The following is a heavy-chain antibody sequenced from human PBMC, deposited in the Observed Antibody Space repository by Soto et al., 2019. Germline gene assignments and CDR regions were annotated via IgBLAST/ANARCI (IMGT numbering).Heavy chain of an antibody. CDR3: ARPADGLDYDFWSGETYFDY. CDR2: ISYDGSNK. Sequence: GGSLRLSCAASGFTFSSYAMHWVRQAPGKGLEWVAVISYDGSNKYYTDSVKGRFTISRDNSKNTLYLQMNSLRAEDTAVYYCARPADGLDYDFWSGETYFDYWGQGTLVTVSS. D-gene: IGHD3-3*01. V-gene: IGHV3-30-3*01. J-gene: IGHJ4*02. CDR1: GFTFSSYA.